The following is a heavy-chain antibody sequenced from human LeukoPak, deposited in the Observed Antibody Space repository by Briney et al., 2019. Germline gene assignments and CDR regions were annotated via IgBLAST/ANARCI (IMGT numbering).Heavy chain of an antibody. V-gene: IGHV4-59*01. CDR3: ARGWGYFDY. CDR2: IYYTGST. D-gene: IGHD3-16*01. J-gene: IGHJ4*02. Sequence: PSETLSLTCTVSGGSISSYYWSWIRQPPGKGLEWIGYIYYTGSTNYNPSLKSRVSISVDTSKNQFSLKPSSVTAADTAVYYCARGWGYFDYWGQGTLVTVSS. CDR1: GGSISSYY.